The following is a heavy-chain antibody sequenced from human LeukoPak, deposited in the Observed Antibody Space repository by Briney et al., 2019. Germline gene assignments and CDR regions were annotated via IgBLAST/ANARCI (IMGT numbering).Heavy chain of an antibody. Sequence: GGSLRLSCAASGFSFSSYAMSWVRQAPGKGLEWVSAVSGSGGTTYYADSVKGRFTISRDNSENTLFLQMNSLRAEDTAVYYCAKGGEITMIVVAYFDYWGQGTLVTVSS. CDR3: AKGGEITMIVVAYFDY. CDR2: VSGSGGTT. D-gene: IGHD3-22*01. V-gene: IGHV3-23*01. J-gene: IGHJ4*02. CDR1: GFSFSSYA.